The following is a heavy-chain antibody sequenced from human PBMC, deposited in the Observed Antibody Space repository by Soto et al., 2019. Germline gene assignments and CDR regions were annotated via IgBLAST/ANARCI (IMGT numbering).Heavy chain of an antibody. CDR3: GRYMPCTDGVCYTGGLDV. V-gene: IGHV3-21*01. Sequence: GGSLRLSCAASGFTFRGYSMAWVRQTPGKGLEWLSSITGTGTFMYYADSVRGRFTISRDNGKNTPNLQMNGLRAEDTAIYYCGRYMPCTDGVCYTGGLDVWGQGTTVTVSS. D-gene: IGHD2-8*01. CDR2: ITGTGTFM. CDR1: GFTFRGYS. J-gene: IGHJ6*02.